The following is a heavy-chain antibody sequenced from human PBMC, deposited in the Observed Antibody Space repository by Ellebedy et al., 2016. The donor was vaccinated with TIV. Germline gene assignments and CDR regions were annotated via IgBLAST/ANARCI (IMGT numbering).Heavy chain of an antibody. Sequence: SVKVSCXASGGTFSSYAISWVRQAPGQGLEWMGGIIPIFGTANYAQKFQGRVTITADESTSTAYMELSSLRSEDTAVYYCARGQYGDYLYSPQNWFDPWGQGTLVTVSS. V-gene: IGHV1-69*13. CDR1: GGTFSSYA. CDR2: IIPIFGTA. D-gene: IGHD4-17*01. J-gene: IGHJ5*02. CDR3: ARGQYGDYLYSPQNWFDP.